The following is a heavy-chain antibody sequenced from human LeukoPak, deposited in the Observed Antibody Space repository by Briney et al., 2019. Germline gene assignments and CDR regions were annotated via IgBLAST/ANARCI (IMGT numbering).Heavy chain of an antibody. J-gene: IGHJ4*02. CDR1: GGSISSSSYY. CDR2: IYYSGST. Sequence: SETLSLTCTVSGGSISSSSYYWGWIRQPPGKGLEWIGIIYYSGSTYDNPSLKSRVTISLDTSKNQFSLKLSSVTAADTAIYYCARDVYFPDTSGYKDYWGQGILVTVAS. CDR3: ARDVYFPDTSGYKDY. V-gene: IGHV4-39*07. D-gene: IGHD3-22*01.